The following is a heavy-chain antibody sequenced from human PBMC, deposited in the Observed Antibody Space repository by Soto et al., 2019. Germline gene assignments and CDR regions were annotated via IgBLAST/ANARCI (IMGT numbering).Heavy chain of an antibody. D-gene: IGHD4-17*01. CDR3: ARGPSYSDSYFDH. J-gene: IGHJ4*02. V-gene: IGHV3-30*03. Sequence: GGSLGLSCAASAFTFSNYSMHWVRQAPGKGLQWLAVISYDGNNKYYADSVEGRFTISRDNSKNTVYLQMNSLRLEDTAVYYCARGPSYSDSYFDHWGQGTLVTVSS. CDR2: ISYDGNNK. CDR1: AFTFSNYS.